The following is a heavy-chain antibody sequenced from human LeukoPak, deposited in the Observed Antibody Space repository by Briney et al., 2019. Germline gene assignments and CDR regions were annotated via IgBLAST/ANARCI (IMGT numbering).Heavy chain of an antibody. V-gene: IGHV3-13*05. Sequence: GGSLRLSCAASGVTFSSYDMHWVRQATGKGLEWDSAIGTAGDPYYPGSVKGRFTISRENAKNSLYLQMNSLRAGDTAVYYCARSSSGYYFDYWGQGTLVTVSS. CDR1: GVTFSSYD. CDR3: ARSSSGYYFDY. J-gene: IGHJ4*02. D-gene: IGHD6-19*01. CDR2: IGTAGDP.